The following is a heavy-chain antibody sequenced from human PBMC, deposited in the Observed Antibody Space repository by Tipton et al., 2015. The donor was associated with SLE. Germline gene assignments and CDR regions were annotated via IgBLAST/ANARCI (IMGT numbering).Heavy chain of an antibody. J-gene: IGHJ6*03. Sequence: SLRLSCAASGFTFSSYAMSWVRQAPGKGLEWVSYISSSGSTIYYADSVKGRFTFSRDNAKNSLYLQMNSLRAEDTAVYYCARVLARRTGVFYYYYMDVWGKGTTVTVSS. V-gene: IGHV3-48*03. CDR3: ARVLARRTGVFYYYYMDV. CDR2: ISSSGSTI. CDR1: GFTFSSYA. D-gene: IGHD3/OR15-3a*01.